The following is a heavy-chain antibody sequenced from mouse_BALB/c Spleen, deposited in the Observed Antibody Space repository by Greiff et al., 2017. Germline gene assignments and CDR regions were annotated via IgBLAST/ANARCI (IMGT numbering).Heavy chain of an antibody. Sequence: QVQLKESGAELVRPGTSVKVSCKASGYAFTNYLIEWVKQRPGQGLEWIGVINPGSGGTNYNEKFKGKATLTADKSSSTAYMQLSSLTSDDSAVYFCARASLTPYYAMDYWGQGTSVTVSS. CDR3: ARASLTPYYAMDY. CDR1: GYAFTNYL. V-gene: IGHV1-54*01. D-gene: IGHD6-1*01. CDR2: INPGSGGT. J-gene: IGHJ4*01.